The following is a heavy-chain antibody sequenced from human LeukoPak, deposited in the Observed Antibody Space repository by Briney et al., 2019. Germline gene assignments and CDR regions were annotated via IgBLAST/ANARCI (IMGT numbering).Heavy chain of an antibody. J-gene: IGHJ4*02. V-gene: IGHV3-30*04. Sequence: PGRSLRLSCAASGFTFSSYAMHWVRQAPGKGLEWVAVISYDGSNKYYADSVKGRFTISRDNSKNTLYLQMNSLRAEDTAVYYCARDRYSSSWYFDYWGQGTLVTVSS. CDR3: ARDRYSSSWYFDY. CDR2: ISYDGSNK. CDR1: GFTFSSYA. D-gene: IGHD6-13*01.